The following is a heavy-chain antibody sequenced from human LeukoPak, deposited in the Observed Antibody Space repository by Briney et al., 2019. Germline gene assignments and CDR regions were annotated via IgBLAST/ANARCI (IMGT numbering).Heavy chain of an antibody. CDR1: GCSISSSSDY. Sequence: SETLSLTCTVSGCSISSSSDYSGWIRQPPGKGLEWIGSIYYSGSTYYNPSLKSRVTISVDTSKNKFSLKLSSVTAADTAVYYCASLEAYCGGDCYDGWFDPWGQGTLVTVSS. CDR3: ASLEAYCGGDCYDGWFDP. J-gene: IGHJ5*02. CDR2: IYYSGST. D-gene: IGHD2-21*02. V-gene: IGHV4-39*07.